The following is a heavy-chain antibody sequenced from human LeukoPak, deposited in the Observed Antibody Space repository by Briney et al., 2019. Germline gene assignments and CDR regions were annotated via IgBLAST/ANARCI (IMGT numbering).Heavy chain of an antibody. CDR1: GGSFSGYY. V-gene: IGHV4-34*01. Sequence: SETLSLTCAVYGGSFSGYYWSWIRQPPGKGLEWIGEINHSGRTNYNPSLKSRVTISVDTSKNQFSLKLSSVTAADTAVYYCARAFKLERPIDYWGQGTLVTVSS. J-gene: IGHJ4*02. D-gene: IGHD1-1*01. CDR3: ARAFKLERPIDY. CDR2: INHSGRT.